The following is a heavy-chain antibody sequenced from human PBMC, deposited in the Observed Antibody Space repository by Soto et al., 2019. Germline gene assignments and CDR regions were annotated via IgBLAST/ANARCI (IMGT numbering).Heavy chain of an antibody. CDR1: GFTFSTYA. CDR2: ISASGGST. Sequence: VQLLQSGGGVVQRGGSLRVSCAASGFTFSTYAMSWVRQAPGKGLEWVSAISASGGSTWSADSVNGRFTISRDNSINMLYLQMNSLTTDDTAVYYCARPRGYGVFDAYDFWGQGAMVTVSS. D-gene: IGHD2-8*01. V-gene: IGHV3-23*01. CDR3: ARPRGYGVFDAYDF. J-gene: IGHJ3*01.